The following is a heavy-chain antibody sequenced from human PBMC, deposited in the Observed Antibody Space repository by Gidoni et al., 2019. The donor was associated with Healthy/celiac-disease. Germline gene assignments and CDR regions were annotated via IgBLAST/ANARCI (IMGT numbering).Heavy chain of an antibody. D-gene: IGHD2-21*02. Sequence: QVQLVESGGGVVQPGRSLRLSCAASGFTFSSYGMHWVRQAPGKGLEWVAVISYDGSNKYYADSVKGRFTISRDNSKNTLYLQMSSLRAEDTAVYYCAKERTVTGGFDYWGQGTLVTVSS. CDR1: GFTFSSYG. V-gene: IGHV3-30*18. CDR2: ISYDGSNK. CDR3: AKERTVTGGFDY. J-gene: IGHJ4*02.